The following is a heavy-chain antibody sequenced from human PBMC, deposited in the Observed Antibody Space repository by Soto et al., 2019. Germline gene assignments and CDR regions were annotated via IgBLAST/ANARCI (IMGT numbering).Heavy chain of an antibody. V-gene: IGHV5-51*01. CDR1: GYSFTNYW. D-gene: IGHD5-12*01. CDR3: VARGYKSTNAFDV. CDR2: IYPGASET. Sequence: GESLKISCKTSGYSFTNYWIGWVRQLPGKGLEWMAIIYPGASETMYDPSFQGQVTISADKSTRTAYLQWGNLKASDTAIYYCVARGYKSTNAFDVWGQGTLVTVS. J-gene: IGHJ3*01.